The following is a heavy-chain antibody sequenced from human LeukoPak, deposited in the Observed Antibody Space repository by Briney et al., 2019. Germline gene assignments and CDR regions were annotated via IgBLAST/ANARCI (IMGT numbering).Heavy chain of an antibody. CDR1: GFTFDDYA. V-gene: IGHV3-9*01. Sequence: PGRSLRLSCAASGFTFDDYAMHWVRQAPGKGLECVSGISWNSGSIGYADSVKGRFTISRDNAKNSLYLQMNSLRAEDTALYYCAKAKRFYYYYMDVWGLGTTVTVSS. J-gene: IGHJ6*03. CDR2: ISWNSGSI. CDR3: AKAKRFYYYYMDV.